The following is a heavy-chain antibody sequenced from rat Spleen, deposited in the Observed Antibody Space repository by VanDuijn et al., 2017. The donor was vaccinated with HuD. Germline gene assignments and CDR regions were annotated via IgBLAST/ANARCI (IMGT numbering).Heavy chain of an antibody. V-gene: IGHV5-7*01. CDR3: ARHEDYSGLNY. J-gene: IGHJ2*01. CDR1: GFTFSDYY. Sequence: EVQLVESGGGLVQPGRSLKLSCAASGFTFSDYYMAWVRQAPRKGLEWVAIISISGSRTSYSDSVKGRFTISRDNAKSTLYLQMDSLRSEDTATYYCARHEDYSGLNYWGQGVMVTVSS. CDR2: ISISGSRT. D-gene: IGHD1-1*01.